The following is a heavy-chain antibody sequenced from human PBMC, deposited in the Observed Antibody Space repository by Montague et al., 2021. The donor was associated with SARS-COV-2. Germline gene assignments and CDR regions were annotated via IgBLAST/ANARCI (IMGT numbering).Heavy chain of an antibody. J-gene: IGHJ5*02. CDR1: GYSISSGYY. CDR3: ARDRRRWLQLNNWFDP. V-gene: IGHV4-38-2*02. CDR2: IYHSGST. D-gene: IGHD5-24*01. Sequence: SETLSLTCTVSGYSISSGYYWGWIRQPPGKGLEWIWSIYHSGSTYYNPSLKSRVTISVDTSKNQFSLKLLSSVTAADTAVYYCARDRRRWLQLNNWFDPWGQGTLVTVSS.